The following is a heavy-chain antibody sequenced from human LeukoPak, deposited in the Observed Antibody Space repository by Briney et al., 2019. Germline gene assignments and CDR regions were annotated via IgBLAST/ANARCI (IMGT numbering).Heavy chain of an antibody. Sequence: GGSLRLSCAASGFTFSSYAMSWVRQAPGKGLRWVSAISGSGGSTYYADSVKGRFTISRDNSKNTLYLQMNSLRAEDTAVYYCAKSATMIVVVTAYFDYWGQGTLVTVSS. J-gene: IGHJ4*02. CDR2: ISGSGGST. CDR1: GFTFSSYA. CDR3: AKSATMIVVVTAYFDY. D-gene: IGHD3-22*01. V-gene: IGHV3-23*01.